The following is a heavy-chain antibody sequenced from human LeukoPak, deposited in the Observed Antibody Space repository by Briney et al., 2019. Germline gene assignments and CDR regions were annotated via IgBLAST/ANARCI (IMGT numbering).Heavy chain of an antibody. Sequence: ASVQVSCKASGYTFIRYGISWVRQAPGQGLEWMGWISAYNGNTNYAQKLQGRVTMTTDTSTSTAYMELRSLRSDDTAVYYCAREYCDYVWGSYRLGGYWGQGTLVTVSS. D-gene: IGHD3-16*02. CDR1: GYTFIRYG. V-gene: IGHV1-18*01. CDR3: AREYCDYVWGSYRLGGY. J-gene: IGHJ4*02. CDR2: ISAYNGNT.